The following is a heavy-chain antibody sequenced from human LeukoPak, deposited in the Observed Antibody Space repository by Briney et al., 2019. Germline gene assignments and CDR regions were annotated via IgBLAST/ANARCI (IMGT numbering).Heavy chain of an antibody. CDR3: TTGLTMVRGPRTDDY. CDR2: IKSKSDGGTT. Sequence: GGSLRLSCAASGFTFSNAWMSWVRQAPGKGLEWVGRIKSKSDGGTTDYAAPVKGRFTISRDDSKNTLYLQMNSLKTEDTAVYYCTTGLTMVRGPRTDDYWGQGTLVTVSS. V-gene: IGHV3-15*01. J-gene: IGHJ4*02. D-gene: IGHD3-10*01. CDR1: GFTFSNAW.